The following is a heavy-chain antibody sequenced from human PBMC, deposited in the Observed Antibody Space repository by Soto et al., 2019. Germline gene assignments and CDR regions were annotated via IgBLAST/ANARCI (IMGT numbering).Heavy chain of an antibody. Sequence: SETLSLTCTVSGGSISSYYWSWIRHPPGKGLEWIGYIYYSGSTNYNPSLKSRVTISVDTSKNQFSLKLSSVTAADTAVYYCARGGTINYYYGMDVWGQGTTVTSP. J-gene: IGHJ6*02. CDR3: ARGGTINYYYGMDV. CDR2: IYYSGST. D-gene: IGHD1-20*01. V-gene: IGHV4-59*01. CDR1: GGSISSYY.